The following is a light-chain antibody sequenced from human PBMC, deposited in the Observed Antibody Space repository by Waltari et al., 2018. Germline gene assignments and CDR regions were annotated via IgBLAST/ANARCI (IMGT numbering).Light chain of an antibody. Sequence: DIQLTQFPSSLSASVGDRVTITCRASQGISTSLTWYQQKPGKAPKLLLHTTSRLASGVPARFSGSASGTDYTLTISSLQPEDFATYYCQQYYSTPLTFGGGTKVEI. CDR2: TTS. CDR1: QGISTS. V-gene: IGKV1-NL1*01. J-gene: IGKJ4*01. CDR3: QQYYSTPLT.